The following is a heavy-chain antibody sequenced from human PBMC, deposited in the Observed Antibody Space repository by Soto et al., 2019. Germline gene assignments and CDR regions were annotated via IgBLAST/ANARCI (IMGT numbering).Heavy chain of an antibody. J-gene: IGHJ3*02. CDR3: AKVLITMIVVVIPDAFDI. V-gene: IGHV3-23*01. CDR1: GFTFSSYA. CDR2: ISGSGGST. D-gene: IGHD3-22*01. Sequence: GGSLRLSCAASGFTFSSYAISWVRQAPGKGLEWVSAISGSGGSTYYADSVKGRFTISRDNSKNTLYLQMNSLRAEDTAVYYCAKVLITMIVVVIPDAFDIWGQGTMVTVSS.